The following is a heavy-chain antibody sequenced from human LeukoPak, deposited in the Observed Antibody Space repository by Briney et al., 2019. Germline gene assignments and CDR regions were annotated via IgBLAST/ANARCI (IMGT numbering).Heavy chain of an antibody. CDR3: ASHCGGDCYPPRFDY. CDR1: GFTFSSYA. CDR2: ISGSGGST. V-gene: IGHV3-23*01. J-gene: IGHJ4*02. Sequence: GGSLRLSCAASGFTFSSYAMSWVRQAPGKGLEWVSAISGSGGSTYYADSVKGRFTISRDNSKNTLYLQMNSLRAEDTAVYYCASHCGGDCYPPRFDYWGQGTLVTVSS. D-gene: IGHD2-21*02.